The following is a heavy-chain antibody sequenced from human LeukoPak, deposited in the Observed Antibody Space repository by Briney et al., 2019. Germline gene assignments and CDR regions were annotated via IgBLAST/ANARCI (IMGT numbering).Heavy chain of an antibody. Sequence: KPGGSLRLSCAASGFTFSSYSMNWVRQAPGKGLEWVSSISSSSSYIYYADSVKGRFTISRDNAKNSLYLQMNSLRAEDTAVYYCAKDRYYYDSSGYRFYFDYWGQGTLVTVSS. CDR2: ISSSSSYI. V-gene: IGHV3-21*04. CDR1: GFTFSSYS. J-gene: IGHJ4*02. D-gene: IGHD3-22*01. CDR3: AKDRYYYDSSGYRFYFDY.